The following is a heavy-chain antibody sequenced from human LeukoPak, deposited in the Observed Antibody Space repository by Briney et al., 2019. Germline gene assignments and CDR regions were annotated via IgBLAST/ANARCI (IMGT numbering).Heavy chain of an antibody. Sequence: PSETLSLTCSVSGDSISGYYWSWVRQPAGKGLEWIGRIYSSGDTNYSPSLKSRVTLSLDTSKNQFSLKLTSVTAADTAVYYRARGGIAAPGYYYYYQMDVWGKGTTVTVSS. J-gene: IGHJ6*03. D-gene: IGHD6-13*01. V-gene: IGHV4-4*07. CDR2: IYSSGDT. CDR3: ARGGIAAPGYYYYYQMDV. CDR1: GDSISGYY.